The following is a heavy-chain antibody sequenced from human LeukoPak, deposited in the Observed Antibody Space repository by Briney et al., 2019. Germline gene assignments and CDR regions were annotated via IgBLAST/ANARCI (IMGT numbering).Heavy chain of an antibody. V-gene: IGHV4-59*01. CDR1: GGSFSTYY. J-gene: IGHJ4*02. CDR3: ARGIKAGLGEAPAY. D-gene: IGHD3-10*01. CDR2: INYSGST. Sequence: SETLSLICTVSGGSFSTYYWSWIRQPPGKGLEGIGYINYSGSTTYSPSLKSRVTISVDASKSQFSLKLTSVTAADAAVYYCARGIKAGLGEAPAYWGQGTLVTVSS.